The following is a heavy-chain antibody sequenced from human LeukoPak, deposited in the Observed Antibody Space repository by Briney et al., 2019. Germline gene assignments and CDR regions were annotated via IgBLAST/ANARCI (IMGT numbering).Heavy chain of an antibody. V-gene: IGHV4-59*01. Sequence: PSETLSLTCTVSGGSISSYYWSWIRQPPGKGLEWIGYIYYSGSTNYNPSLKSRVTISVDTSKNQFSLKLSSVTAADTAVYYCARVGLTGVSNWFDPWGQGTLVTVSS. J-gene: IGHJ5*02. D-gene: IGHD7-27*01. CDR2: IYYSGST. CDR1: GGSISSYY. CDR3: ARVGLTGVSNWFDP.